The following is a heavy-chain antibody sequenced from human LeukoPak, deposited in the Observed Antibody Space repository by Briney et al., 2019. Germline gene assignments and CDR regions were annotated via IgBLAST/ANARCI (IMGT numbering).Heavy chain of an antibody. CDR1: GYSISSGYY. V-gene: IGHV4-38-2*02. CDR2: IFHSGNT. CDR3: ARDYYDSSGYSDY. Sequence: PSETLSLTCTVSGYSISSGYYWGWIRQPPGKGLEWIGSIFHSGNTYYNPSLESRVTLSVDKSKNQFSLKLSSVTAADTAVYFCARDYYDSSGYSDYWGQGTLVTVSS. J-gene: IGHJ4*02. D-gene: IGHD3-22*01.